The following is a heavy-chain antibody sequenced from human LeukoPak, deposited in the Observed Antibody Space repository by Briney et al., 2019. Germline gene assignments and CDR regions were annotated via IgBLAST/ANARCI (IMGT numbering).Heavy chain of an antibody. J-gene: IGHJ5*02. V-gene: IGHV4-39*07. Sequence: SETLSLTCTVSGGSISSSSYYWGWIRQPPGKGLEWIGSIYYSGSTYYNPSLKSRVTISVDTSKNQFSLKLSSVTAADTAVYYCATGQAYRGVIRFDPWGQGTLVTVSS. CDR2: IYYSGST. CDR1: GGSISSSSYY. CDR3: ATGQAYRGVIRFDP. D-gene: IGHD3-10*01.